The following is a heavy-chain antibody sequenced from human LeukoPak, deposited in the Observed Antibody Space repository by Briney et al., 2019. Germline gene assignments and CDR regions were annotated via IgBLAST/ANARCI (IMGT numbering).Heavy chain of an antibody. CDR2: IYYSGST. CDR3: ASLYYDSSGAADY. D-gene: IGHD3-22*01. Sequence: SETLSLTCTVSGGSISSGGYYWSWIRQHPGKGLEWIGYIYYSGSTYYNPSLKSRVTISVDTSKNQFSLKLSSVTAADTAVYYCASLYYDSSGAADYWGQGTLVTVSS. J-gene: IGHJ4*02. V-gene: IGHV4-31*03. CDR1: GGSISSGGYY.